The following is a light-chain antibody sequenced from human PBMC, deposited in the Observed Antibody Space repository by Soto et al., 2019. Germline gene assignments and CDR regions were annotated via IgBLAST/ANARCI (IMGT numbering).Light chain of an antibody. J-gene: IGKJ1*01. CDR3: QQNYSSPQT. CDR2: AAS. CDR1: QTVSNY. Sequence: DIQMTQSPSSLSASVAHRVPITCRASQTVSNYLNWYQQKPGKAPKLLIYAASDLQSGVPSRFSGSGSGTDFTLTISSLQPEDFATYYCQQNYSSPQTFGQGTKVDIK. V-gene: IGKV1-39*01.